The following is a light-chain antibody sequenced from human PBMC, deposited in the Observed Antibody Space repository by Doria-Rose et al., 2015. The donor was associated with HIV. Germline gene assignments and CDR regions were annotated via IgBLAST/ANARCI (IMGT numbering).Light chain of an antibody. CDR3: QSYDSSLGGSYV. Sequence: QSVLTQPASVSESPGQSIISYSGTSSDDGGYKYVSWYQQYPTKAPKIMISEVSNRPSVVSSRVSGSKSGNTASLTISGLQAEDEADYYCQSYDSSLGGSYVFGAETKVTVL. CDR2: EVS. CDR1: SSDDGGYKY. V-gene: IGLV2-14*01. J-gene: IGLJ1*01.